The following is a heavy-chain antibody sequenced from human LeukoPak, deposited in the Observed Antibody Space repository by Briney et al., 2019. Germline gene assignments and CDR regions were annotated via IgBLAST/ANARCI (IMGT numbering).Heavy chain of an antibody. Sequence: GGSLRLSCAASGFTFSSYAMSRVRQAPGKGLEWVSSIRSSGGSTFYADSVRGRFTISRDNSKNTLYLQMNSLRGEDTAVYYCAKVPYGDYGEDYWGQGTLVTVSS. CDR1: GFTFSSYA. CDR3: AKVPYGDYGEDY. D-gene: IGHD4-17*01. J-gene: IGHJ4*02. CDR2: IRSSGGST. V-gene: IGHV3-23*01.